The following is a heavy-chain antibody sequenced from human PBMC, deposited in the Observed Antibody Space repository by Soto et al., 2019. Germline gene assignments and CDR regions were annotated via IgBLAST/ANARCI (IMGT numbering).Heavy chain of an antibody. D-gene: IGHD4-4*01. V-gene: IGHV3-66*01. CDR3: ARDSYTRY. J-gene: IGHJ4*02. CDR1: GFIVSTSY. Sequence: PGGSLRLSCAVSGFIVSTSYMSWVRQAPGKGLQWVSIIYNDGSTYYADSVKGRFTVSRDDSKNTLYLEILSLRAEDTAVYYCARDSYTRYWGQGTLVTVSP. CDR2: IYNDGST.